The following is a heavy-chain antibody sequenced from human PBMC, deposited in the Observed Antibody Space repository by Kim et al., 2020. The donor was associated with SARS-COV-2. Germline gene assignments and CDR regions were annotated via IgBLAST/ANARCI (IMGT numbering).Heavy chain of an antibody. CDR3: AKRFDGSYFYY. CDR2: IGSSGATT. J-gene: IGHJ4*02. V-gene: IGHV3-23*01. CDR1: GFPFSSYA. Sequence: GGSPRLSCAASGFPFSSYAMNWVRQAPGKGLEWVSVIGSSGATTYYADSVKGRFTISRDNSKNMLYLQMNSLRAEDTAVYYCAKRFDGSYFYYWGQGTL. D-gene: IGHD3-10*01.